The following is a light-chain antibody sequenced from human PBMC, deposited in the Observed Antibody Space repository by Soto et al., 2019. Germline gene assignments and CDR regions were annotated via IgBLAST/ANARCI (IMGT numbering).Light chain of an antibody. CDR3: QQYHNWPPYT. Sequence: EIVMTQSPATLSVCPGERATLSCRASQTVSTNLAWYQQKPGQAPRILMYGASTRATGIPARFSGSGSGTEFTLTISSLQSEDFAVYYCQQYHNWPPYTFGQGTKLEIK. J-gene: IGKJ2*01. V-gene: IGKV3-15*01. CDR2: GAS. CDR1: QTVSTN.